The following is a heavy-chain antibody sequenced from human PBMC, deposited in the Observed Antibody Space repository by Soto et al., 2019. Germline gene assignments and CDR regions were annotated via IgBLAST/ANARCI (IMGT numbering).Heavy chain of an antibody. CDR2: IWYDGSNK. J-gene: IGHJ4*02. Sequence: QVQLVESGGGVVQPGRSLRLSCAASGFTFSSYGMHWVRQAPGKGLEWVAVIWYDGSNKYYADSVKGRFTISRDNSKNTLWLQMNSLRAEDTAVYYCARESEGDSSSLDYWGQGTLVTVSS. CDR1: GFTFSSYG. CDR3: ARESEGDSSSLDY. D-gene: IGHD6-6*01. V-gene: IGHV3-33*01.